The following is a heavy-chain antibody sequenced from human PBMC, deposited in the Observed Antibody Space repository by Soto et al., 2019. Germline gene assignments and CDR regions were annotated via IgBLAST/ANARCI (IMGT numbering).Heavy chain of an antibody. CDR3: ASGTYYYDSSGPFDY. V-gene: IGHV4-31*03. J-gene: IGHJ4*02. D-gene: IGHD3-22*01. CDR2: IYYSGST. Sequence: QVQLQESGPGLVKPSQTLSLTCTVSGGSISSGGYYWSWIRQHPGKGLEWIGYIYYSGSTYYNPSLMTRVTISEHTSKNQFSLKLSSVTAADTAVYYCASGTYYYDSSGPFDYWGQGTLVTASS. CDR1: GGSISSGGYY.